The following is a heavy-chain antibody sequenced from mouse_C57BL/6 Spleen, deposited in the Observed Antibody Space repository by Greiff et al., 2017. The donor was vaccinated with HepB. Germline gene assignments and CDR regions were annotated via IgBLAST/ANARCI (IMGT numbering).Heavy chain of an antibody. CDR1: GFTFSDYG. CDR2: ISSGSSTI. Sequence: EVKLVESGGGLVKPGGSLKLSCAASGFTFSDYGMHWVRQAPEKGLEWVAYISSGSSTIYYADTVKGRFTISRDNAKNTLFLQMTSLRSEDTAMYYCARMRVRRHHFDYWGQGTTLTVSS. D-gene: IGHD2-14*01. J-gene: IGHJ2*01. V-gene: IGHV5-17*01. CDR3: ARMRVRRHHFDY.